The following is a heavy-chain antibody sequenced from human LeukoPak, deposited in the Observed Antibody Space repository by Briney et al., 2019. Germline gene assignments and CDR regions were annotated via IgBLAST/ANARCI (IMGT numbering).Heavy chain of an antibody. J-gene: IGHJ4*02. Sequence: GGSLRLSCAASGFSFSSYWMHWVRQAPGKGLVWVSRINSDGSGTTYADSVKGRFTISRDNAKNTLDLHMNNLRAEDTAVYYCARDIGIAVAGSYFDYWGQGTLVTVSS. CDR3: ARDIGIAVAGSYFDY. D-gene: IGHD6-19*01. V-gene: IGHV3-74*03. CDR1: GFSFSSYW. CDR2: INSDGSGT.